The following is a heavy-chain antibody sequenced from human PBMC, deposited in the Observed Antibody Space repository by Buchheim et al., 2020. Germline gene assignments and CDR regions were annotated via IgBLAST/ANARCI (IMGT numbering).Heavy chain of an antibody. J-gene: IGHJ4*02. D-gene: IGHD6-19*01. Sequence: EVQWVESGGALVQPGGSLRLSCAASGFTFSIYDMNWVRQAPGKGLEWVSYISGSSNSIYDADSVKGRFTISRDNAQHSLYLQMNSLRDEDTAIYYCARSNQYSSGWPYFDFWGQGIL. CDR2: ISGSSNSI. V-gene: IGHV3-48*02. CDR3: ARSNQYSSGWPYFDF. CDR1: GFTFSIYD.